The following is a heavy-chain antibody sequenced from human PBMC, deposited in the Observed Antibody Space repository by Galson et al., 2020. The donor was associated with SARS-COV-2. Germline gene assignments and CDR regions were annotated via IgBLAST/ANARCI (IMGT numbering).Heavy chain of an antibody. J-gene: IGHJ6*02. D-gene: IGHD3-16*01. Sequence: ASETLSLTCTVSGGSISSYYWSWIRQPPGKGLEWIGYIYYSGSTNYNPSLKSRLTISVDTSKNQFSLKLSSVTAADTAVYYCARTSMIPLYYYYYGMDVWGQGTTVTVSS. CDR3: ARTSMIPLYYYYYGMDV. CDR1: GGSISSYY. V-gene: IGHV4-59*01. CDR2: IYYSGST.